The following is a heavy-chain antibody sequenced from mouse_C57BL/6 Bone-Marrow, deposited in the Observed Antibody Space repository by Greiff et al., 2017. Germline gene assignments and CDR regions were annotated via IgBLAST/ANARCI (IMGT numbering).Heavy chain of an antibody. V-gene: IGHV1-78*01. J-gene: IGHJ2*01. CDR2: IYPRDGST. Sequence: VQLQESDAELVKPGASVKISCKVSGYTFTDHTIHWMKQRPEQGLEWIGYIYPRDGSTKYNEKFKGKATLTADKSSSTAYMQLNSLTSEDSAVYFCTRRSLCDGYYGFFDYWGQGTTLTVSS. CDR1: GYTFTDHT. D-gene: IGHD2-3*01. CDR3: TRRSLCDGYYGFFDY.